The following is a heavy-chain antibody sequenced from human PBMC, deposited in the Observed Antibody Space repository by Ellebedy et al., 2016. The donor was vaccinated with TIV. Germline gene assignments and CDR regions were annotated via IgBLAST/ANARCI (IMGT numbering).Heavy chain of an antibody. CDR1: GFTFSNYA. CDR3: ARVAVTSGSYF. J-gene: IGHJ4*02. CDR2: IRNKANSHTT. V-gene: IGHV3-72*01. D-gene: IGHD1-26*01. Sequence: PGGSLRLSCAASGFTFSNYAMSWVRQAPGKGLEWVGRIRNKANSHTTEYAASVKGRFTISRDDSENSLYLQMNSLTTEDTAVYYCARVAVTSGSYFWGQGVLVTVSS.